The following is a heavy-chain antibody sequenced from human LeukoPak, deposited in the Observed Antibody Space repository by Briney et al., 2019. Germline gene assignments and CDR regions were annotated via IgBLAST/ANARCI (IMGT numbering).Heavy chain of an antibody. Sequence: GGSLRLSCAASGFTFSDHHMDWVRQAPGKGLEWVGRTKNKNRSYTTEYAASVKGRFTISRDVSKNSLYLQLNSLKTEDTAVYYCTTEVLVLALWSWGQGTLVTVSS. CDR2: TKNKNRSYTT. J-gene: IGHJ5*02. CDR3: TTEVLVLALWS. D-gene: IGHD2-21*01. CDR1: GFTFSDHH. V-gene: IGHV3-72*01.